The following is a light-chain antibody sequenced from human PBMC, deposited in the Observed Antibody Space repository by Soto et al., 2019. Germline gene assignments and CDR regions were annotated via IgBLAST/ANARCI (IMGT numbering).Light chain of an antibody. J-gene: IGLJ1*01. Sequence: QSVLTQPPSASGSPGQSVTISCTGTSSYVGGYDYVSWYQQQSGKAPKLIIYEVTNRPSGVPDRFSGSKSGNTASLTVSGLQAEDEADYYCNSYAGISNVIFGAGTKVTVL. V-gene: IGLV2-8*01. CDR2: EVT. CDR3: NSYAGISNVI. CDR1: SSYVGGYDY.